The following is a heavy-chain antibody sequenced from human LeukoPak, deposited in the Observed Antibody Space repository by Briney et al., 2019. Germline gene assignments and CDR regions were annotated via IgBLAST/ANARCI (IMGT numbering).Heavy chain of an antibody. J-gene: IGHJ4*02. CDR3: AREGPNDILTGYYISDFDY. CDR1: GFTFSSYA. Sequence: GGSLRLSCAASGFTFSSYAMSWVRQAPGKGLEWVSAISGSGGSTYYADSVKGRFTISRDNSKNTLYLQMNSLRAEDTALYYCAREGPNDILTGYYISDFDYWGQGTLVTVSS. V-gene: IGHV3-23*01. CDR2: ISGSGGST. D-gene: IGHD3-9*01.